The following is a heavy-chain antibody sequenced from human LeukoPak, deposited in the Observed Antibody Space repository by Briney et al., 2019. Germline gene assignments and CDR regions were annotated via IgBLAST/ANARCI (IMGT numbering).Heavy chain of an antibody. CDR1: GFTFSSYW. CDR3: ARERTRVVVGATGSNWFDP. V-gene: IGHV3-7*05. Sequence: GGSLRLSCAASGFTFSSYWMTWVRQAPGKGLEWVANINQDESEEYYVDSVKGRFTISRDNAQNSLYLQMNSLRAEDTAVYYCARERTRVVVGATGSNWFDPWGRGTLVTVSS. J-gene: IGHJ5*02. CDR2: INQDESEE. D-gene: IGHD2-15*01.